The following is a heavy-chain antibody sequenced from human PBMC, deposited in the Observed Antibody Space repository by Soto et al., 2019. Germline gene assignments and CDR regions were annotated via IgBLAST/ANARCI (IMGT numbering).Heavy chain of an antibody. CDR1: GFTFSSYA. D-gene: IGHD3-22*01. J-gene: IGHJ2*01. CDR3: ARDGESGDSSGYWYFDL. V-gene: IGHV3-30*04. Sequence: GGSLRLSCAASGFTFSSYAMHWVRQAPGKGLEWVAVISYDGSNKYYADSVKGRFTISRDNSKNTLYLQMNSLRAEDTAVYYCARDGESGDSSGYWYFDLWGRGTLVTVSS. CDR2: ISYDGSNK.